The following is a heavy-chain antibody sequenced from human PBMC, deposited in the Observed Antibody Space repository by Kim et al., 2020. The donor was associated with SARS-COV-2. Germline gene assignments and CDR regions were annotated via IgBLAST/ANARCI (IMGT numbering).Heavy chain of an antibody. J-gene: IGHJ4*02. Sequence: ASVKVSCKASGYTFTSYGISWVRQAPGQGLEWMGWISAYNGNTNYAQKLQGRVTMTTDTSTSTAYMELRSLRSDDTAVYYCARDKRAELELRAMGALDYWGQGTLVTVSS. D-gene: IGHD1-7*01. CDR3: ARDKRAELELRAMGALDY. CDR2: ISAYNGNT. V-gene: IGHV1-18*04. CDR1: GYTFTSYG.